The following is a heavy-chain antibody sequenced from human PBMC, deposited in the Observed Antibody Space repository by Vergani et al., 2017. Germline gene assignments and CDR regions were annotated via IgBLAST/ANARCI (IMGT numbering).Heavy chain of an antibody. J-gene: IGHJ4*02. CDR2: IYTSGST. CDR1: GGSISSGGYY. D-gene: IGHD1-26*01. Sequence: QVQLQESGPGLVKPSQTLSLTCTVSGGSISSGGYYWSWIRQPAGKGLEWTGRIYTSGSTNYNPSLKSRVTISVDTAKNQFSLKLSSVTAADTAVYYCARDPGGASPFDYWGQGTLVTVSS. V-gene: IGHV4-61*02. CDR3: ARDPGGASPFDY.